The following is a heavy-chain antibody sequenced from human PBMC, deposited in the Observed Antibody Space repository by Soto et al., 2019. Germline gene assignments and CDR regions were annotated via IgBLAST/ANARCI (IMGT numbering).Heavy chain of an antibody. CDR1: GSSISSYY. Sequence: SETLSRTCTVSGSSISSYYWSWMRQPAGKGLGWIGRTYSSGSTNYNPSLKSRVTMSVDTSKNQFYLKLSSLTYADTAVYYCARDSQPYYYDSSGYYPWGQGTLVTVSS. CDR2: TYSSGST. D-gene: IGHD3-22*01. J-gene: IGHJ5*02. CDR3: ARDSQPYYYDSSGYYP. V-gene: IGHV4-4*07.